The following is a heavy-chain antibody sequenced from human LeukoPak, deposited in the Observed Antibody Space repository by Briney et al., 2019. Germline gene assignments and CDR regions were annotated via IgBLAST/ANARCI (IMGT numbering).Heavy chain of an antibody. Sequence: SETLSLTCTVSGGSISGYYWSWIRQPPGKGLEWIGYINYSGSTNYNPSLKSRVTISVDTSKNQFSLKLTSVTAADTAVYHCVRYFDWLYAFDIWGQGTMVTVSS. V-gene: IGHV4-59*01. J-gene: IGHJ3*02. CDR1: GGSISGYY. CDR2: INYSGST. CDR3: VRYFDWLYAFDI. D-gene: IGHD3-9*01.